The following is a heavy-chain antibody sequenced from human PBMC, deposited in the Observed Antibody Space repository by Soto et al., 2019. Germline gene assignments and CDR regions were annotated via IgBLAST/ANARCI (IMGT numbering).Heavy chain of an antibody. Sequence: ASVKVSCKASGYTFTSYGISWVRQAPGQGLEWMGWISAYNGNTNYAQKLQGRVTMTTDTSTSTAYMELRSLRSDNTAVYYCARDQLSQANIVRDYYYYGMDVWGQGTTVTFSS. D-gene: IGHD1-26*01. CDR1: GYTFTSYG. CDR2: ISAYNGNT. CDR3: ARDQLSQANIVRDYYYYGMDV. J-gene: IGHJ6*02. V-gene: IGHV1-18*04.